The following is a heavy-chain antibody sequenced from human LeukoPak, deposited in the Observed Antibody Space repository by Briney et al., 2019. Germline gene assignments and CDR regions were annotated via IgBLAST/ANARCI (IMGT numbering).Heavy chain of an antibody. CDR3: ARASSSWRSYFQH. D-gene: IGHD6-13*01. J-gene: IGHJ1*01. V-gene: IGHV1-69*05. CDR1: GGTFSSYA. CDR2: IIPIFGTA. Sequence: SVKVSCKASGGTFSSYAISWLRQAPGQGLEWMGRIIPIFGTANYAQKFQGRVTITTDESTSAAYMELSSLRSEDTAVYYCARASSSWRSYFQHWGQGTLVTVSS.